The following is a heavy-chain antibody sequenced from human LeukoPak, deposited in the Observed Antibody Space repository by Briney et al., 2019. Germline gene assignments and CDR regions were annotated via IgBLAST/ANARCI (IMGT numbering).Heavy chain of an antibody. D-gene: IGHD3-10*01. CDR2: ISYDGSNK. J-gene: IGHJ4*02. Sequence: GGSLRLSCAASGFTFSSYGMHWVRQAPGTGLEWVAVISYDGSNKYYADSVKGRFTISRDNSKNTLYLQMNSLRAEDTAVYYCAKGNTMVMPLDYWGQGTLVTVSS. V-gene: IGHV3-30*18. CDR3: AKGNTMVMPLDY. CDR1: GFTFSSYG.